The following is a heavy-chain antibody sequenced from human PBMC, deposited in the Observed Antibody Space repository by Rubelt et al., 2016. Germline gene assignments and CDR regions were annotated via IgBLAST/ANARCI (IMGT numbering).Heavy chain of an antibody. V-gene: IGHV5-51*01. D-gene: IGHD1-26*01. CDR1: GCSFTSYW. Sequence: EVQLVQSGAEVKKPGESLKISCKGSGCSFTSYWIGLVRQMPGKGLEWMGIIYPGDSDTRYSPSLQGQVPISSEKALSTAYLEGSSLKASDTARYYCARKGQVQSGDAFDIGGQGTMVTVSS. CDR3: ARKGQVQSGDAFDI. J-gene: IGHJ3*02. CDR2: IYPGDSDT.